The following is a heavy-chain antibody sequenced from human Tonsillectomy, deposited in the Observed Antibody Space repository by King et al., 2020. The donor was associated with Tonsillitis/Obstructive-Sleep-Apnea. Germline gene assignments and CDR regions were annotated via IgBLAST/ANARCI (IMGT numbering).Heavy chain of an antibody. CDR1: GFTFSNAW. D-gene: IGHD5-24*01. J-gene: IGHJ4*02. Sequence: VQLVESGGGLVKPGGSLRLSCAASGFTFSNAWMSWVRQAPGKGLEWVGRIKSKTDGGTTDYAAPVKGRFTISRDDSKKTLYLQMNSLKTEDTAVYYCTTDMVGMATITGWGQGTLVTVSS. V-gene: IGHV3-15*01. CDR3: TTDMVGMATITG. CDR2: IKSKTDGGTT.